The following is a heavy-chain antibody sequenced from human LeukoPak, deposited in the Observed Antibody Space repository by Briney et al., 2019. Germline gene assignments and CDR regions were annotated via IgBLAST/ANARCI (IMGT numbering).Heavy chain of an antibody. V-gene: IGHV3-23*01. D-gene: IGHD3-22*01. CDR2: ISCSGGST. Sequence: PGGSLRLSCGAPGFTFSDYAMSWVRQAPGKGLEWVSSISCSGGSTNYADTVKGRFTIYRDNSKNTLYLQMHSLRAEDTTVYHCAKSRGNPYCYDSSGYYALDYWGQGTLVTVSS. CDR1: GFTFSDYA. CDR3: AKSRGNPYCYDSSGYYALDY. J-gene: IGHJ4*02.